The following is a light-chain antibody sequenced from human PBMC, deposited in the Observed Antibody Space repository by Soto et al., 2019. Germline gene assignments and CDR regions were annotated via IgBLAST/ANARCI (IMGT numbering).Light chain of an antibody. CDR1: SSDVGGYNY. Sequence: QSALTQPRSVSGSPGQSVTISCTGTSSDVGGYNYVSWYQQHPGKAPKLMIYDVSKWPSGVPDRLSGSKSGNTASLTISGLQAEDEADYYCCSYAGSYTFVFGTGTKLTVL. CDR3: CSYAGSYTFV. J-gene: IGLJ1*01. CDR2: DVS. V-gene: IGLV2-11*01.